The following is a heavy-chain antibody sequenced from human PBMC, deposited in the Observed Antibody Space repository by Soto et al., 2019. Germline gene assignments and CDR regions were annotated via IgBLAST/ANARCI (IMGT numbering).Heavy chain of an antibody. D-gene: IGHD1-7*01. Sequence: QVQLVESGGGVVQPGRSLRLSCAASGFTFSSYAMHWVRQAPGKGLEWVAVISYGGSNKYYADSVKGRFTISRDNSKNTMYLKMNSLRAEDTAVYYCARVGGGSITGTTYGRYYFDYWGQGTLVTVSS. CDR3: ARVGGGSITGTTYGRYYFDY. CDR2: ISYGGSNK. J-gene: IGHJ4*02. CDR1: GFTFSSYA. V-gene: IGHV3-30-3*01.